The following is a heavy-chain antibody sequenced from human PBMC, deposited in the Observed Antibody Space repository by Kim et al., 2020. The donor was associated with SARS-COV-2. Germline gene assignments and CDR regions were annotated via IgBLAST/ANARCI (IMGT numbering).Heavy chain of an antibody. Sequence: ASVKVSCKASGYTFTSYGISWVRQAPGQGLEWMGWISAYNGNTNYAQKLQGRVTMTTDTSTSTAYMELRSLRSDDTAVYYCARDTPDYDILTGYYKVDYWGQGTLVTVSS. D-gene: IGHD3-9*01. CDR3: ARDTPDYDILTGYYKVDY. CDR2: ISAYNGNT. J-gene: IGHJ4*02. V-gene: IGHV1-18*04. CDR1: GYTFTSYG.